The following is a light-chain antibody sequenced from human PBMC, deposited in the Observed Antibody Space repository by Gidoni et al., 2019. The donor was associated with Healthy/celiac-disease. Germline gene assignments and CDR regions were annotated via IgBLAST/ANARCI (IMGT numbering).Light chain of an antibody. CDR1: QSISSW. J-gene: IGKJ2*01. Sequence: DIQITPSPSTLSASVGDRVTITCRASQSISSWLAWYQQKPGKAPKLLIYDDSSLESGVPSRFSGSGSETEFTLTISSLQPDDFATYYCQQYNSYPMYTFXXXTKLEIK. CDR3: QQYNSYPMYT. V-gene: IGKV1-5*01. CDR2: DDS.